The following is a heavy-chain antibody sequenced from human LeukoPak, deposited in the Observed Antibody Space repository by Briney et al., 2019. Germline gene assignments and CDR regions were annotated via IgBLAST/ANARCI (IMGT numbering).Heavy chain of an antibody. CDR3: ARVFTTDAFDI. CDR2: INPSDGST. J-gene: IGHJ3*02. D-gene: IGHD1-26*01. Sequence: GASVKVSCKASGYTFTSYYMHWVRQAPGQGLEWMGIINPSDGSTIYAQKFQGRVTMTRDTSTSTVYMELSSLRSEDTVVYSCARVFTTDAFDIWGQGTMVTVSS. CDR1: GYTFTSYY. V-gene: IGHV1-46*01.